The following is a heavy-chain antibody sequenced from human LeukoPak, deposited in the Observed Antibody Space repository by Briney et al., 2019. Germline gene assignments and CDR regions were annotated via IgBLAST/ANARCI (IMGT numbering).Heavy chain of an antibody. Sequence: SETLSLTCAVYGGSFSGYYWSWIRQPPGKGLEWIGEINHSGSTNYNPSLKSRVTISVDTSKNQFSLKLISVTAADTAVYYCARVLRSPAAISRVVYYGMDVWGKGTTVTVSS. CDR3: ARVLRSPAAISRVVYYGMDV. CDR1: GGSFSGYY. CDR2: INHSGST. V-gene: IGHV4-34*01. D-gene: IGHD2-2*01. J-gene: IGHJ6*04.